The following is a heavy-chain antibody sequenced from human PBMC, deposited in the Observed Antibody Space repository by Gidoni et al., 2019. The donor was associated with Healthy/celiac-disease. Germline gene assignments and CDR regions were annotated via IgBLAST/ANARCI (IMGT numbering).Heavy chain of an antibody. V-gene: IGHV1-24*01. CDR2: FDPEDGET. Sequence: APGKGLEWMGGFDPEDGETIYAQKFQGRVTMTEDTSTDTAYMELSSLRSEDTAVYYCATSARIAAGPAPFGYYYGMDVWGQGTTVTVSS. J-gene: IGHJ6*02. D-gene: IGHD6-13*01. CDR3: ATSARIAAGPAPFGYYYGMDV.